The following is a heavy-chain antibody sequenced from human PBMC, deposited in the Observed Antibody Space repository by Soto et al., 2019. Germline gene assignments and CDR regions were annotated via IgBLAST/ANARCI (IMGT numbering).Heavy chain of an antibody. V-gene: IGHV3-15*07. D-gene: IGHD3-22*01. Sequence: EVHLVESGGGLVKPGGSLRLSCAASGFTFSNAWINWVRQAPGKGLEGVGRVKSKNDGGTTHFAAPVKGRFAISRDDSKNMVYLEMNSLQTEDTAIYYCTTDSYITSIIVRFDYWGHGTLVTVSS. CDR1: GFTFSNAW. CDR3: TTDSYITSIIVRFDY. J-gene: IGHJ4*01. CDR2: VKSKNDGGTT.